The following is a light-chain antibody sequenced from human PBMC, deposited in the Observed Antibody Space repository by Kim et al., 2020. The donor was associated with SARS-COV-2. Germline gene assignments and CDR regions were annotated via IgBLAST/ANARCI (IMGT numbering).Light chain of an antibody. CDR2: GKN. V-gene: IGLV3-19*01. CDR1: SLKSYY. CDR3: NSRDSNDNVV. J-gene: IGLJ2*01. Sequence: VALRQTVRSHCQRESLKSYYATCDQQKPGQAPILVIYGKNTRPSAIPDRFSGSSSGNTASLTLTGTQAGDEADYYCNSRDSNDNVVFGGGTQLTVL.